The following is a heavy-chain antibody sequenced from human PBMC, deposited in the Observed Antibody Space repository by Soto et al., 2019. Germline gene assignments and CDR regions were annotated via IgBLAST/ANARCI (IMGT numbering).Heavy chain of an antibody. V-gene: IGHV1-3*01. D-gene: IGHD7-27*01. CDR1: GYTFTSYA. CDR2: INAGNGNT. Sequence: ASVKVSCKASGYTFTSYAMHWVRQAPGQRLEWMGWINAGNGNTKYSQKFQGRVTITRDTSASTAYMELSSLRSEDTAVYYCARSRTRTGYDAFDIWGQGTMVTVSS. CDR3: ARSRTRTGYDAFDI. J-gene: IGHJ3*02.